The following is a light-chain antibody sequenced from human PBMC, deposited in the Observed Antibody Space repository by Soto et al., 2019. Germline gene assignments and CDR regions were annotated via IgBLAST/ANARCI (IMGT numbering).Light chain of an antibody. CDR2: KAS. CDR1: QSVGTW. V-gene: IGKV1-5*03. Sequence: IQGTQFPSTLSASVGDRVTITCRASQSVGTWLAWFQQKPGKAPKVLIYKASNLETGVPSRFRGSGSGTEFTLTISSLNPDDFETYYCQHYNGSPWTFGQGTKVDIK. CDR3: QHYNGSPWT. J-gene: IGKJ1*01.